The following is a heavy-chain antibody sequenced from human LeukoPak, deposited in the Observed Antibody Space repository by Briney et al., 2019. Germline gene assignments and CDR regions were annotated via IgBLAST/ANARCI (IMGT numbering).Heavy chain of an antibody. Sequence: PGGSLRLSCAASEFTFSKYWMSWVRQAPGKGLEWVGFLRSKVYGGTPEYAASVKGRFTISRDDSKGIAYLQMNSLKTEDTAMYYCTRDQTPYYWGQGTLVTVSS. CDR3: TRDQTPYY. CDR2: LRSKVYGGTP. V-gene: IGHV3-49*04. J-gene: IGHJ4*02. CDR1: EFTFSKYW.